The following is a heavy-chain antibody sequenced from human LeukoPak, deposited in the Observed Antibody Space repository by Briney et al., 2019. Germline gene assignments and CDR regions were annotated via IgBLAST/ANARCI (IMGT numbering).Heavy chain of an antibody. CDR3: ARDEAVEPPGDAFDI. V-gene: IGHV4-4*07. Sequence: SETLSLTCTVSGGSISSYYWSWIRQPAGKGLEWIGRIYTSGSTNYNPSLKSRVTMSVDTSKNQFSLKLSSVTAADTAVYYCARDEAVEPPGDAFDIWGQGTMVTVSS. J-gene: IGHJ3*02. D-gene: IGHD6-19*01. CDR1: GGSISSYY. CDR2: IYTSGST.